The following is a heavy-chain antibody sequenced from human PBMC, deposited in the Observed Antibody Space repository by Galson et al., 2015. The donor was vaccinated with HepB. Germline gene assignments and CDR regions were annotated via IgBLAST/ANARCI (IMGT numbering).Heavy chain of an antibody. V-gene: IGHV2-70*04. CDR3: ARSGYSSGWYPWYFDL. CDR2: IDWDDDK. Sequence: PALVKPTQTLTLTCTFSGFSLSTTEMRVSWIRQPPGEALEWLARIDWDDDKFYSTSLKTRLTISKDTSKNQVVLTMTNMDPVDTATYYCARSGYSSGWYPWYFDLWGRGTLVTVSS. CDR1: GFSLSTTEMR. D-gene: IGHD6-19*01. J-gene: IGHJ2*01.